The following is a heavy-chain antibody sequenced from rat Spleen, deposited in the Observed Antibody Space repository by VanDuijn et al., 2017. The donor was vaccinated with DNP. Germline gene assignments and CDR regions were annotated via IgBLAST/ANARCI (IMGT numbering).Heavy chain of an antibody. J-gene: IGHJ2*01. CDR1: GFTFSDYY. CDR2: ISYDGGST. CDR3: ASPPSTDY. D-gene: IGHD3-1*01. Sequence: EVQLVESGGHLVQPGRSLKVSCVASGFTFSDYYMAWVRQAPTKGLEWVAYISYDGGSTNYGDYVKGRFTISRDNAKSTLYLQMNSLRSEDMATYYCASPPSTDYWGQGVMVTVSS. V-gene: IGHV5-22*01.